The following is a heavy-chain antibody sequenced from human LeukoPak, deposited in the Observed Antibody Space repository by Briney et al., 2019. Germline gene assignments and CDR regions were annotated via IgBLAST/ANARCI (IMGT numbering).Heavy chain of an antibody. Sequence: GGSLRLSCAASGFTFSSYAMSWVRQAPGKGLEWVSVISGSGGSTYYADSVKGRFTISRDNSKNTLYLQMNSLRADDTAVYYCAKDSHYGDYRAPPSYFDYWGQGTLVTVSS. D-gene: IGHD4-17*01. CDR3: AKDSHYGDYRAPPSYFDY. CDR1: GFTFSSYA. J-gene: IGHJ4*02. V-gene: IGHV3-23*01. CDR2: ISGSGGST.